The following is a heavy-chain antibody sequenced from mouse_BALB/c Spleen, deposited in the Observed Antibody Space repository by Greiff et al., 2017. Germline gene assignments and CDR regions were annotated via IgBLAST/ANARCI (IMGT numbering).Heavy chain of an antibody. V-gene: IGHV1-69*02. CDR2: IDPSDSYT. D-gene: IGHD2-3*01. Sequence: QVQLQQSGAELVKPGASVKLSCKASGYTFTSYWMHWVKQRPGQGLEWIGEIDPSDSYTSYNQKFKGKATLTVDTSSSTAYMQLSSLTSEDSAVYYCTRAYDGYLAYWGQGTLVTVSA. J-gene: IGHJ3*01. CDR3: TRAYDGYLAY. CDR1: GYTFTSYW.